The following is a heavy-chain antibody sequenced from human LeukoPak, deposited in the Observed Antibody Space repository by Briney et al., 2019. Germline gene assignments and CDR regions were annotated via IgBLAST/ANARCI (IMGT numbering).Heavy chain of an antibody. CDR2: ISGSGGST. CDR3: ASGYDSYYYYYMDV. J-gene: IGHJ6*03. Sequence: GGSLRLSCAASGFTVSSNYMSWVRQAPGKGLEWVSAISGSGGSTYYADSVKGRFTISRDNAKNSLYLQMNSLRAEDTAVYYCASGYDSYYYYYMDVWGKGTTVTISS. CDR1: GFTVSSNY. D-gene: IGHD5-12*01. V-gene: IGHV3-23*01.